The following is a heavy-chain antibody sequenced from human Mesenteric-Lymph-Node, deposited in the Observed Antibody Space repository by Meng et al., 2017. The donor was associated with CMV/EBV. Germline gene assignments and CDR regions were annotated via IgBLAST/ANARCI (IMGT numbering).Heavy chain of an antibody. CDR3: ASSEWYYDFWSGNYGMDV. V-gene: IGHV4-59*01. D-gene: IGHD3-3*01. Sequence: GSLRLSCTVSGGAINSYYWNWIRQPPGKGLECIGYIYYSGTTYYNPSLKSRVTISVDTSKNQFSLKLSSVTAADTAVYYCASSEWYYDFWSGNYGMDVWGQGTTVTVSS. J-gene: IGHJ6*02. CDR1: GGAINSYY. CDR2: IYYSGTT.